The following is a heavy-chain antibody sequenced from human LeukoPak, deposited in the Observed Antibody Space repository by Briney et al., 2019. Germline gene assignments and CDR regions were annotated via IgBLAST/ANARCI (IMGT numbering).Heavy chain of an antibody. CDR3: ARDSGNFHYDMDV. V-gene: IGHV1-46*01. J-gene: IGHJ6*02. Sequence: GVKFSHDGSTSTAQKFQGRVTLTRDTSTSTVGMELSSLRSEDTAVYYCARDSGNFHYDMDVWSQGTTVIVSS. CDR2: KFSHDGST. D-gene: IGHD3-10*01.